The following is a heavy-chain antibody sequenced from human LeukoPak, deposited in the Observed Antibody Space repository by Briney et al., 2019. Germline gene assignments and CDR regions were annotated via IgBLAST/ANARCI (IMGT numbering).Heavy chain of an antibody. CDR3: ASYTAVAGSGPFDY. CDR2: IDGDGSST. CDR1: GFTFSSYW. V-gene: IGHV3-74*01. J-gene: IGHJ4*02. Sequence: GGSLRLSCAASGFTFSSYWMQWVRQAPGKGLVWVSRIDGDGSSTNYADSVKGRFTISRDNAKNSLYLQMNSLRAEDTAVYYCASYTAVAGSGPFDYWGQGTLVTVSS. D-gene: IGHD6-19*01.